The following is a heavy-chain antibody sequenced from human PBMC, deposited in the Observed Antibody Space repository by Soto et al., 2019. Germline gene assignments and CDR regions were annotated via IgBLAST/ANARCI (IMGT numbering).Heavy chain of an antibody. CDR2: ICYDGSNK. CDR1: GFTFSNYG. CDR3: ARTPEGGWTFDY. J-gene: IGHJ4*02. Sequence: GGSRRLSCATSGFTFSNYGMHWVRQAPGKGLEWVAIICYDGSNKYYTDSVKGRFTISRDNSKNMLYLQMNGLRAEDTAVYYCARTPEGGWTFDYWGQGTLVTVSS. V-gene: IGHV3-33*08. D-gene: IGHD6-19*01.